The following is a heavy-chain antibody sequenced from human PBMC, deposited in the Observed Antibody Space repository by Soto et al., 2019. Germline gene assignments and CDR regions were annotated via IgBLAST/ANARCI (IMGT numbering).Heavy chain of an antibody. CDR2: IWYDGSNK. CDR3: AREPPYNDYSKRLEMDV. CDR1: GFTFSSYG. D-gene: IGHD4-4*01. Sequence: GGSLRLSCAASGFTFSSYGMHWVRQAPGKGLEWVAVIWYDGSNKYYADSVKGRFTISRDNSKNTLYLHMNSLRAEDTAVYYCAREPPYNDYSKRLEMDVWGQGSRVTVAS. J-gene: IGHJ6*02. V-gene: IGHV3-33*01.